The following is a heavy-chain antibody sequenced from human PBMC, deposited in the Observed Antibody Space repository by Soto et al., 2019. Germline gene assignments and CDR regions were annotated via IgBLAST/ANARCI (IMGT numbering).Heavy chain of an antibody. V-gene: IGHV4-31*03. CDR2: IYYSGSS. CDR3: ARGTMLRGPGYCSAMDV. D-gene: IGHD3-10*01. J-gene: IGHJ6*02. Sequence: SETLSLTCTVSGDSISRNGYFWTRIRQHTGKGLEWIGYIYYSGSSYYNPSLKSRVIISVDTSKNHFSLNLTAVTAADTAVYYCARGTMLRGPGYCSAMDVWGQGTTVTVSS. CDR1: GDSISRNGYF.